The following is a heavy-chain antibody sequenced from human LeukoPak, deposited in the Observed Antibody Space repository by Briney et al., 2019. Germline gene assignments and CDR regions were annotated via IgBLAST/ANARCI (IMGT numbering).Heavy chain of an antibody. V-gene: IGHV3-21*01. CDR2: ISSSSYI. CDR1: GFTFSSYS. J-gene: IGHJ6*03. Sequence: PGGSLRLSCAASGFTFSSYSMNWVRQAPGKGLEWVSSISSSSYIYYADSVKGRFTISRDNAKNSLYLQMNSLRAEDTAVYYCARDEGYCSGGSCYSQHYYYYYMDVWGKGTTVTVSS. CDR3: ARDEGYCSGGSCYSQHYYYYYMDV. D-gene: IGHD2-15*01.